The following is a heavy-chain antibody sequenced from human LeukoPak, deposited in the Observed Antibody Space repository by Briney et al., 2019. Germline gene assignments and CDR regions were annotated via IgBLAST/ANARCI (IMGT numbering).Heavy chain of an antibody. Sequence: GASVKVSCKASGYTFTDYYMHWVRQSSGQGLEWMGWINPTSGDTNYAQKFQGRVTMTRDTSVSTAYLDLSSLRSGDTAVYYCARRERLSDTSNYYSTDFDYWGQGTQVTVSS. CDR1: GYTFTDYY. D-gene: IGHD3-22*01. CDR2: INPTSGDT. J-gene: IGHJ4*02. V-gene: IGHV1-2*02. CDR3: ARRERLSDTSNYYSTDFDY.